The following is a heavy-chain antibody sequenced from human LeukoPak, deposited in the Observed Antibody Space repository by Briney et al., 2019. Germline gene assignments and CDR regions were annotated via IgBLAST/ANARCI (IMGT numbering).Heavy chain of an antibody. CDR1: GGSVSSGGYY. Sequence: SQTLSLTCTVSGGSVSSGGYYWSWIRQHPGRGLEWIGYISYSGSTYYNPSLKSRVTISVDMSKNQFSLKLSSVTAADTAVYYCARQYYDILTGYPNGHWYFDLWGRGTLVTVSS. J-gene: IGHJ2*01. D-gene: IGHD3-9*01. CDR3: ARQYYDILTGYPNGHWYFDL. V-gene: IGHV4-31*03. CDR2: ISYSGST.